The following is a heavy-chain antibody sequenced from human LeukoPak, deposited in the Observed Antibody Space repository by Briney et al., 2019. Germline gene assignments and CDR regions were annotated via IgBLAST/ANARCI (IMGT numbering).Heavy chain of an antibody. V-gene: IGHV3-66*01. Sequence: GGSLRLSCAASGFTVSSNYMSWVRQAPGKGLEWVSVIYSGGSTYYADSVKGRFTISRDNSKNTLYLQMTSLRPEDTAVYYCAKDAPREHQLATWGQGTLVTVSS. D-gene: IGHD6-13*01. CDR3: AKDAPREHQLAT. CDR2: IYSGGST. CDR1: GFTVSSNY. J-gene: IGHJ4*02.